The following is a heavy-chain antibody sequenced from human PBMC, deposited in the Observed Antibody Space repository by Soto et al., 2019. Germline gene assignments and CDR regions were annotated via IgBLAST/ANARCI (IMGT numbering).Heavy chain of an antibody. CDR1: GFTFSSYG. CDR2: ISYDGSNK. D-gene: IGHD3-22*01. J-gene: IGHJ4*02. Sequence: GGSLRLSCAASGFTFSSYGMHWVRQAPGKGLEWVAVISYDGSNKYYADSVKGRFTISRDNSKNTLYLQMNSLRAEDTAVYYCAKGSYYDSSGSWYYFDYWGQGTLVTVSS. CDR3: AKGSYYDSSGSWYYFDY. V-gene: IGHV3-30*18.